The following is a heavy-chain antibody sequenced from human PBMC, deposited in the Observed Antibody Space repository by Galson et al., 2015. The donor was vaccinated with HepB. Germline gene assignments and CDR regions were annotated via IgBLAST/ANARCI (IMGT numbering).Heavy chain of an antibody. V-gene: IGHV3-30-3*01. CDR2: ISYDGINK. J-gene: IGHJ4*02. CDR1: RFTFSSYA. D-gene: IGHD3-22*01. CDR3: ARDSSAYWDGFDY. Sequence: LRLSCAASRFTFSSYAIHWVRQAPGKGLQWVAFISYDGINKYYADSVKGRFTISRDNFKNTLYLQMNSLKPEDTAVYYCARDSSAYWDGFDYWGQGTLVTVSS.